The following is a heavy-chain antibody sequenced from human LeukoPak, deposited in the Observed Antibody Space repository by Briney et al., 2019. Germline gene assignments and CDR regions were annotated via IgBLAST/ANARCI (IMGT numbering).Heavy chain of an antibody. CDR3: ARRGVVPAAIQAFDI. CDR1: GGSISSGDYY. Sequence: SQTLSLTCAVSGGSISSGDYYWSWIRQPPGKGLEWIGYIYYSGSTYYNPSLKSRVTISVDTSKNQFSLKLSSVTAADTAVYYCARRGVVPAAIQAFDIWGQGTMVTVSS. CDR2: IYYSGST. V-gene: IGHV4-30-4*01. D-gene: IGHD2-2*01. J-gene: IGHJ3*02.